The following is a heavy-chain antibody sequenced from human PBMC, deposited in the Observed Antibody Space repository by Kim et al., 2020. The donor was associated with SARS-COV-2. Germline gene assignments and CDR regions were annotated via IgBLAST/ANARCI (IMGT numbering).Heavy chain of an antibody. J-gene: IGHJ5*02. CDR3: AKAHGYDILTGSKNNWFDP. Sequence: GGSLRLSCAASGFTFDDYAMHWVRQAPGKGLEWVSGISWNSGSIGYADSVKGRFTISRDNAKNSLYLQMNSLRAEDTALYYCAKAHGYDILTGSKNNWFDPWGQGTLVTVSS. CDR1: GFTFDDYA. D-gene: IGHD3-9*01. V-gene: IGHV3-9*01. CDR2: ISWNSGSI.